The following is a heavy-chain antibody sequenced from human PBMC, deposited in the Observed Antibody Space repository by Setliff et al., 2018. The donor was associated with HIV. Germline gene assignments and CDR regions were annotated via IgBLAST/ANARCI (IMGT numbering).Heavy chain of an antibody. CDR3: ASDFYDSSGYYGRARASYYYYGMDV. J-gene: IGHJ6*02. V-gene: IGHV1-18*01. Sequence: ASVKVSCKASGYTFTSYGISWVRQAPGQGLEWMGWISAYNGNTNYAQKLQGRVTMTTDTSTSTAYMELRSLRSADTAVYYCASDFYDSSGYYGRARASYYYYGMDVWGQGTTVTVSS. CDR2: ISAYNGNT. CDR1: GYTFTSYG. D-gene: IGHD3-22*01.